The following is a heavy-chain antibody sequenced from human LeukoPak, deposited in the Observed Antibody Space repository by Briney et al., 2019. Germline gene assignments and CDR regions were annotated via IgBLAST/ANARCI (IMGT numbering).Heavy chain of an antibody. D-gene: IGHD6-19*01. CDR1: GFTFGSYA. J-gene: IGHJ4*02. V-gene: IGHV3-23*01. CDR2: ISGGGGST. Sequence: PGGSLRLSCAASGFTFGSYAMSWVRQAPGKGLEWVSAISGGGGSTYYADSVKGRFTTSRDNSKNTLYLQMNSLRAEDTAVYYCAKQRGQWLVIDYWGQGTLVTVSS. CDR3: AKQRGQWLVIDY.